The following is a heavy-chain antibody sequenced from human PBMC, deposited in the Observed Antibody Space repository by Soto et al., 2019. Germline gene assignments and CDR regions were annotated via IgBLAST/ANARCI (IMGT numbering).Heavy chain of an antibody. CDR1: GFTFSNYA. CDR3: AKRAFYGSGIPNYYGMDV. Sequence: GGSLRLSCAASGFTFSNYAMTWVRQAPGEGLEWVSVISGTGGGTNNADSAKGRFTTSRDNSKNTLYLQMNSLRAEDTAVYYCAKRAFYGSGIPNYYGMDVWGQGTAVTVSS. CDR2: ISGTGGGT. J-gene: IGHJ6*02. D-gene: IGHD3-10*01. V-gene: IGHV3-23*01.